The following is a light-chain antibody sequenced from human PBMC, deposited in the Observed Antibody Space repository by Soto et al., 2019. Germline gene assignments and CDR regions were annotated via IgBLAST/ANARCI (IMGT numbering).Light chain of an antibody. CDR2: AAS. CDR1: QSVRSSY. J-gene: IGKJ2*01. V-gene: IGKV3-20*01. CDR3: QQYGSSPHT. Sequence: EIVLAQSPGPLSLSPGGRATLSCRASQSVRSSYVAWYQQKPGQAPRLLIYAASSRATGIPDRFSGSGSGTDFTLTISRLEPEDFAVYYCQQYGSSPHTFGQGTKLEIK.